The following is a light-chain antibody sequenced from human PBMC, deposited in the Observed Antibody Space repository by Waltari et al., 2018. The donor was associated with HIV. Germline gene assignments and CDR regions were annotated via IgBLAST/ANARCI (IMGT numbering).Light chain of an antibody. CDR3: QSYDSRNHVV. CDR1: SGSVASNY. Sequence: NFMLTQPHSVSESPGKTVTISCTRSSGSVASNYVQWYQPRPGSSPTTLIYEDNQRPSGVPDRFSGSIDSSANSASLTISGLKTEDEADYYCQSYDSRNHVVFGGGTKLTVL. CDR2: EDN. J-gene: IGLJ2*01. V-gene: IGLV6-57*01.